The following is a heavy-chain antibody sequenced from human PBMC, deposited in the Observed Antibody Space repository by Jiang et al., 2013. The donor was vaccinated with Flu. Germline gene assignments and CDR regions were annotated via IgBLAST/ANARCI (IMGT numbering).Heavy chain of an antibody. CDR1: GFTVSSNY. CDR2: IYSGGST. D-gene: IGHD3-9*01. Sequence: VQLVESGGGLIQPGGSLRLSCAASGFTVSSNYMSWVRQAPGKGLEWVSVIYSGGSTYYADSVKGRFTISRDNSKNTLYLQMNSLRAEDTAVYYCARDSVDYDILTGYFYYYGMDVWGQGTTVTVSS. CDR3: ARDSVDYDILTGYFYYYGMDV. V-gene: IGHV3-53*01. J-gene: IGHJ6*02.